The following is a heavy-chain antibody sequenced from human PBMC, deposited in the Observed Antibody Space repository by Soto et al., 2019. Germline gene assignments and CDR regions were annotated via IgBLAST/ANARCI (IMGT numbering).Heavy chain of an antibody. CDR1: GFTFSSYG. D-gene: IGHD6-19*01. CDR3: AKDGESSGWELYFDY. J-gene: IGHJ4*02. Sequence: QVQLVESGGGVVQPGRSLRLSCAASGFTFSSYGMHWVRQAPGKGLEWVAVISYDGSNKYYADSVKGRFTISRDNSKNTLYLQMNSRRAEDTAVYYCAKDGESSGWELYFDYWGQGTLVTVSS. V-gene: IGHV3-30*18. CDR2: ISYDGSNK.